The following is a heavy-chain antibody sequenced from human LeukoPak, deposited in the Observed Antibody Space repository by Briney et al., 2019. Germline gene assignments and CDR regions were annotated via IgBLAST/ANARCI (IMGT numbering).Heavy chain of an antibody. CDR2: IPISGHTK. J-gene: IGHJ5*02. CDR3: ARGDPHADL. Sequence: PGGSLRLSCAASGFDLSTYEMNWVRQAPGKGLEWIADIPISGHTKNYADSVKGRFTISRDNARTSLYLQMNSLRVEDTGVYYCARGDPHADLWGQGTLVTVSS. V-gene: IGHV3-48*03. CDR1: GFDLSTYE.